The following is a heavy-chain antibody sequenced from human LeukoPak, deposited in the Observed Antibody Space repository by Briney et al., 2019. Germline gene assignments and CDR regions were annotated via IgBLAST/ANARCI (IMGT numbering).Heavy chain of an antibody. J-gene: IGHJ6*03. Sequence: SETLSLTCTVSGGSISSYYWSWIRQPAGKGLEWIGRIYTSGNTNYNPSLKSRVTLSVDTSKNQFSLKLSSVTAADTAVYYCARDRYSSSPGDYYYYYMDVWGKGTTVTVSS. CDR1: GGSISSYY. CDR2: IYTSGNT. CDR3: ARDRYSSSPGDYYYYYMDV. D-gene: IGHD6-13*01. V-gene: IGHV4-4*07.